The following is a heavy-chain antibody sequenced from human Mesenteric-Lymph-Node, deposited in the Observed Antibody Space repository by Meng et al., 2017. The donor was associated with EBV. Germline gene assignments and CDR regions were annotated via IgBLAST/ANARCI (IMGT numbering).Heavy chain of an antibody. CDR3: ARDLGIAGSYFDY. CDR1: GYHFTTYY. Sequence: QAQMVQFVAGVQKPWASVLDSCKASGYHFTTYYMHWVPQAPGQGLEWMGILNPSGGSTSPAQKFQGRVTMNRDPSTLTVYMELSSLRSEDTAVYCCARDLGIAGSYFDYWGQGTLVTVSS. CDR2: LNPSGGST. V-gene: IGHV1-46*01. J-gene: IGHJ4*02. D-gene: IGHD6-13*01.